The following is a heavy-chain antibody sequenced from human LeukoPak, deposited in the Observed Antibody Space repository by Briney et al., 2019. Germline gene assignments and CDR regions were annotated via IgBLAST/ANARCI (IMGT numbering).Heavy chain of an antibody. Sequence: GGSLRLSCAASGFTFSSYAMSWVRQAPGKGLEWVSAISGSGGSTYYADSVKGRFTISRDNSKNTLYLQMNSLRAEDTAVYYCAKGKIFGVVITRALGYWGQGTLVTVSS. D-gene: IGHD3-3*01. CDR3: AKGKIFGVVITRALGY. V-gene: IGHV3-23*01. CDR2: ISGSGGST. CDR1: GFTFSSYA. J-gene: IGHJ4*02.